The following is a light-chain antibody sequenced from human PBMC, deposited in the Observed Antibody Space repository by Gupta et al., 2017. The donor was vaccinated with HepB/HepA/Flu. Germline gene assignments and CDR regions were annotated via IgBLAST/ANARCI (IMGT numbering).Light chain of an antibody. Sequence: EIVLTQSPGPLSLSPGERATLSCRASQTVSANSLAWYQQKPGQAPRLLIYHATSRATGIPDRFSGSGSGTDFTLTITRLEPEDFAVYYCQQYGSSPLFGPGTKVDVK. CDR2: HAT. CDR3: QQYGSSPL. V-gene: IGKV3-20*01. CDR1: QTVSANS. J-gene: IGKJ3*01.